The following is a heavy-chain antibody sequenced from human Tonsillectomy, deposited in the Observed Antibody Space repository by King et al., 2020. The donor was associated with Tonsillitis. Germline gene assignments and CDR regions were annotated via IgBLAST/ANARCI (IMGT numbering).Heavy chain of an antibody. CDR2: VSGSGCST. J-gene: IGHJ4*02. CDR1: GFTFSNDA. CDR3: AKDLMTTVTSLNSAAIDH. V-gene: IGHV3-23*04. Sequence: VQLVESGGGSVQPGGSLRLSCAASGFTFSNDAMNLVRQSPGKGLEWVSGVSGSGCSTYYADSVKGRFTASRDNSKNTLILQIYSPRAEDTAVYYCAKDLMTTVTSLNSAAIDHWGQGTLVTVSS. D-gene: IGHD4-11*01.